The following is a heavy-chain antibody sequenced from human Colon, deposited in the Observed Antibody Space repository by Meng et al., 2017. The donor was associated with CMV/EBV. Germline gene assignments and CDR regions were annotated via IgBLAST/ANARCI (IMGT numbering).Heavy chain of an antibody. D-gene: IGHD3-16*01. J-gene: IGHJ4*02. V-gene: IGHV3-7*01. CDR1: RLSMSQCW. Sequence: GGSLRLSCVDSRLSMSQCWMSWVRQAPGKGLEWVANIKQDGSDQNYVDSVKGRFTISRDNAKNSLYLQMNSLRVEDTAVYYCVRGQGIMYVWGQGTLVTVSS. CDR2: IKQDGSDQ. CDR3: VRGQGIMYV.